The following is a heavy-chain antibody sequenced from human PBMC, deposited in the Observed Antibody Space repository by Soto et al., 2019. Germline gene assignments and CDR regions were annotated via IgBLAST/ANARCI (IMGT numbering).Heavy chain of an antibody. CDR2: IYYSGST. D-gene: IGHD3-22*01. CDR3: VGSGYSPFDY. J-gene: IGHJ4*02. Sequence: SETLSLTCTFSGGSISSYYWIWIRQPPGKGLEWIGYIYYSGSTNYNPSLKSRVTISVDTSKNQFSLKLSSVTAADTAVYYCVGSGYSPFDYWGQGTLVTVSS. V-gene: IGHV4-59*08. CDR1: GGSISSYY.